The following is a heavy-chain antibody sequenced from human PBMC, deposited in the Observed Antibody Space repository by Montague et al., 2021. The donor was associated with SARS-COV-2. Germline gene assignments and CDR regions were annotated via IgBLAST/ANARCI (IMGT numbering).Heavy chain of an antibody. Sequence: SETLSLTCTVSGGSISSYYWSWIRQPPGKGLECIGYIYYSGSTNYNPSLKSRVTISVDTSKNQFSLKLSSVTAADTAVYYCARTPGQIAGDAFDIWGQGTMVTVSS. CDR2: IYYSGST. D-gene: IGHD2-21*01. CDR1: GGSISSYY. J-gene: IGHJ3*02. V-gene: IGHV4-59*01. CDR3: ARTPGQIAGDAFDI.